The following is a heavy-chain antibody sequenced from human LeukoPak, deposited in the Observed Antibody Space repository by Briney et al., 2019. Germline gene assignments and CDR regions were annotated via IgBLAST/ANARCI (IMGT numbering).Heavy chain of an antibody. CDR3: ARAPPSDVWSPYGMDV. D-gene: IGHD3-3*01. V-gene: IGHV3-7*02. CDR1: GFTFSNYW. J-gene: IGHJ6*02. Sequence: GGSLRLSCAASGFTFSNYWMSWVRQAPGKGLEWVANIKQDGSEEVYVDSLKGRFTISRDNAKNTLYLQMNSLRAEDTAVYYCARAPPSDVWSPYGMDVWGQGTTVTVSS. CDR2: IKQDGSEE.